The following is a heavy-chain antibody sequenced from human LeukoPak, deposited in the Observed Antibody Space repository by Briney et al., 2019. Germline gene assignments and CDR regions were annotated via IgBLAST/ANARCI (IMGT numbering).Heavy chain of an antibody. J-gene: IGHJ4*02. CDR3: VRGGFRTFDN. CDR1: GFTFSSYA. CDR2: INNDGIST. V-gene: IGHV3-74*01. Sequence: GGSLRLSCAASGFTFSSYAMSWVRQAPGKGLVWVSRINNDGISTVYADSVEGRFTISRDNAKNTLFLQMNSLRVEDTAVYYCVRGGFRTFDNWGQGTLVTVSS.